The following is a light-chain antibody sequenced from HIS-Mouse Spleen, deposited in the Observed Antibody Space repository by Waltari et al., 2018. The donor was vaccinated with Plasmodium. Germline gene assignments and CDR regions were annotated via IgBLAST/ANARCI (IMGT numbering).Light chain of an antibody. V-gene: IGKV3-15*01. CDR2: GAS. CDR3: QQYNNGSVT. J-gene: IGKJ3*01. Sequence: EIVVTPSPATLSVSPGERDTLSCRASQRVSSNLAWYQQKPGQAPRRLIYGASTRATGIAARCSGSGSGTECTLTISSLQSEDFAVYDCQQYNNGSVTFGPGTKVDIK. CDR1: QRVSSN.